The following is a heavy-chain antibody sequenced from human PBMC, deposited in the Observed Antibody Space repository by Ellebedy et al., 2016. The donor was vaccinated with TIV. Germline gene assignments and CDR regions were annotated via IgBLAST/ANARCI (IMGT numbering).Heavy chain of an antibody. CDR2: INGDASST. CDR3: ARRYFDL. CDR1: GFTFSSHW. V-gene: IGHV3-74*01. Sequence: GGSLRLXCAASGFTFSSHWMHWVRQAPGKGLVWVSRINGDASSTKYADFVEGRFTISRDNAKNTLYLQMNSLRAEDTAVYYCARRYFDLWGRGTLVTVSS. J-gene: IGHJ2*01.